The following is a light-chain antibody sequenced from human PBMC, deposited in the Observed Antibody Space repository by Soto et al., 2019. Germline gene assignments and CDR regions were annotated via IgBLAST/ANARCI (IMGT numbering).Light chain of an antibody. CDR1: QSVSSSY. CDR2: GAS. V-gene: IGKV3-20*01. J-gene: IGKJ3*01. CDR3: QQYGSSPEVT. Sequence: EIVLTQSPGTLSLSPGERATLSCRASQSVSSSYLVWYQQRPGQASRLLIYGASSRATGIPDRFSGSGSGTDFTLTISRLEPEDFAVYYCQQYGSSPEVTFGPGTKVDIK.